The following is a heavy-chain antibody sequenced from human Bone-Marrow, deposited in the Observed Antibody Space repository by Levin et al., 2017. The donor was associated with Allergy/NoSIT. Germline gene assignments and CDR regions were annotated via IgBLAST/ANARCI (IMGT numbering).Heavy chain of an antibody. CDR1: GGSINSGDSY. D-gene: IGHD3-9*01. Sequence: SQTLSLTCNVSGGSINSGDSYWSWIRQPPGKGLEWIGYIYYSGSTYYNPSLKSRITISIDTSKSQFSLQLSSVTAAGPAVYYCARLSLTFYDILTGYYSPIGTFDYWGQGTLVTVSS. V-gene: IGHV4-30-4*01. CDR3: ARLSLTFYDILTGYYSPIGTFDY. CDR2: IYYSGST. J-gene: IGHJ4*02.